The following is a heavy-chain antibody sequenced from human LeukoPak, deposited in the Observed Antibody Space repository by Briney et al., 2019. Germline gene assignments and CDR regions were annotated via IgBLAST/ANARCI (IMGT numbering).Heavy chain of an antibody. D-gene: IGHD3-10*01. J-gene: IGHJ4*02. V-gene: IGHV3-48*03. Sequence: GSLRLSCAASGFTFSSYEMNWVRQAPGKGLEWVSYISSSGTIIYYADSVKGRFTISRDNAKNSLYLQMNSLRAEDTAVYYCARPDGDYYYGSGSYFHYWGQGTLVTVSS. CDR3: ARPDGDYYYGSGSYFHY. CDR2: ISSSGTII. CDR1: GFTFSSYE.